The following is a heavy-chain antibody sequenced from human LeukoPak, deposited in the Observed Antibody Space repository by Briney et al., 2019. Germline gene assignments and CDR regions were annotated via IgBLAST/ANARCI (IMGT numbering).Heavy chain of an antibody. CDR2: FDPEDGET. CDR1: GYTLTELS. CDR3: ATAEAAFYYFDY. Sequence: ASVKVSCKVSGYTLTELSMHWVRQAPGKGLEWMGGFDPEDGETIYAQKFQGRVTMTEDTSTDTAYMELSSLRSEDTAVYYCATAEAAFYYFDYWGQGTLVTVSS. D-gene: IGHD2-15*01. V-gene: IGHV1-24*01. J-gene: IGHJ4*02.